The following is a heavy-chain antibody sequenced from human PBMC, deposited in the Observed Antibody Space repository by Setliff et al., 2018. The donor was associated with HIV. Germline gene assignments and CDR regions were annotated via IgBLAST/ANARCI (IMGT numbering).Heavy chain of an antibody. CDR2: INAGNGNT. Sequence: ASVKVSCKASGYTFTSYAMHWVRQAPGQRLEWMGWINAGNGNTKYSQKFQGRVTITRDTSASTAYMELSSLRSEDTAVYYCARDGGDTAMVSYYFYYYMDVWGKGTTVTVSS. J-gene: IGHJ6*03. D-gene: IGHD5-18*01. CDR1: GYTFTSYA. V-gene: IGHV1-3*01. CDR3: ARDGGDTAMVSYYFYYYMDV.